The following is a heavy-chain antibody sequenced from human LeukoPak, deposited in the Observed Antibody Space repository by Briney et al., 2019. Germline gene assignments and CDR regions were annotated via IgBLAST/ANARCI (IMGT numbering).Heavy chain of an antibody. CDR3: ARGGITPTANWFDP. D-gene: IGHD2-15*01. CDR1: GGSISNYY. J-gene: IGHJ5*02. V-gene: IGHV4-4*07. Sequence: SETLSLTCNVSGGSISNYYWSWIRQPAGKGLEWIGRFYARGNTNYNPSLKSRVTMSVDTSKNQLSLKLTSVTAADTAVYYCARGGITPTANWFDPWGQGTLVTVSS. CDR2: FYARGNT.